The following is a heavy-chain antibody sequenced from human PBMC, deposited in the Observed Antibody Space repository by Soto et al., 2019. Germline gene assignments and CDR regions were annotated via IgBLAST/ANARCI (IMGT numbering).Heavy chain of an antibody. Sequence: QVQLVQSGAEVKKPGSSVKVSCKASGGTFSSYAISWVRQAPGQGLEWMGGIIPIFGTANYAQKFQGRVTITADESTSTAYMELSSLRSEDTAVYYCASRGGGYNYINADFGDYWGQGTLVTVSS. CDR2: IIPIFGTA. V-gene: IGHV1-69*12. CDR3: ASRGGGYNYINADFGDY. CDR1: GGTFSSYA. D-gene: IGHD5-18*01. J-gene: IGHJ4*02.